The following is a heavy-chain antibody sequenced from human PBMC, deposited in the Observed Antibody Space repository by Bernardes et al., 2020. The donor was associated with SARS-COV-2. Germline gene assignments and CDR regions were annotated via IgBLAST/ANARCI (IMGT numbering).Heavy chain of an antibody. J-gene: IGHJ6*02. D-gene: IGHD6-19*01. CDR3: ARFFSLYSSGRYYYYGMDV. Sequence: GGSLRLSCAASGFTFSSYWMSWVRQAPGKGLEWVANIKQDGSEKYYVDSVKGRFTISRDNAKNSLYLQMNSLRAEDTAVYYCARFFSLYSSGRYYYYGMDVWGRGTTVTVSS. CDR1: GFTFSSYW. CDR2: IKQDGSEK. V-gene: IGHV3-7*01.